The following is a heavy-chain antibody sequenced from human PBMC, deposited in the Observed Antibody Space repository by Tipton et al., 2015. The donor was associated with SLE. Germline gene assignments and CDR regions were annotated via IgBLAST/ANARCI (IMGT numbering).Heavy chain of an antibody. J-gene: IGHJ6*03. CDR3: ARGGRLVEGPMDV. Sequence: TLSLTCTVSGGSISSGSYYWSWIRQPAGKGLEWIGRIHTSGSTNYNPSLKSRVTISVDTSKNQFSLKLSSVTAADTAVYYCARGGRLVEGPMDVWGKGTTVTVSS. CDR1: GGSISSGSYY. CDR2: IHTSGST. V-gene: IGHV4-61*02. D-gene: IGHD6-19*01.